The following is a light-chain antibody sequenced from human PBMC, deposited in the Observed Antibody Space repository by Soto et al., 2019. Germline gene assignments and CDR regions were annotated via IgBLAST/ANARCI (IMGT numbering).Light chain of an antibody. V-gene: IGLV2-8*01. CDR2: EVS. Sequence: QSALTQPPSASGSPGRSVTISCSGTSSDVGDYNSVSWYQQHPGKAPKLMIYEVSKRPSGVPDRFSGSKSGNAASLTVSGHQAEDEADYYCCSYAGSNIWVFGGGTKLTVL. J-gene: IGLJ3*02. CDR3: CSYAGSNIWV. CDR1: SSDVGDYNS.